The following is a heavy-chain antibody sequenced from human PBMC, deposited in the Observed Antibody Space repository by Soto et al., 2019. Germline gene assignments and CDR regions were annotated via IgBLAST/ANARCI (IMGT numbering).Heavy chain of an antibody. J-gene: IGHJ4*02. D-gene: IGHD6-25*01. CDR1: ADTFTSYY. Sequence: ASVKVSCKAPADTFTSYYMHWLRQVPGVGLEWMGIINPNGGGTDYSQKFQGRVTMTRDTSANTVHMELSSLRSEDTGVYFCARDSSASATSYSFDNWGQGTLVTVSS. CDR2: INPNGGGT. V-gene: IGHV1-46*01. CDR3: ARDSSASATSYSFDN.